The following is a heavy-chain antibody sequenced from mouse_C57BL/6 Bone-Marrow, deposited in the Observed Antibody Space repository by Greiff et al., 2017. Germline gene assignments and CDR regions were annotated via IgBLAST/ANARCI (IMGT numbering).Heavy chain of an antibody. CDR1: GFNIKDAY. CDR2: IDPENGDT. J-gene: IGHJ3*01. V-gene: IGHV14-4*01. CDR3: TTAYYRGDWLAY. Sequence: EVKLQESGAELVRPGASVKLSCTASGFNIKDAYMHWVKQRPEQGLEWIGWIDPENGDTEYASKFQGKATITADTASNTAYLQLSSLTSEDTAVYYCTTAYYRGDWLAYWGQGTLVTVSA. D-gene: IGHD2-12*01.